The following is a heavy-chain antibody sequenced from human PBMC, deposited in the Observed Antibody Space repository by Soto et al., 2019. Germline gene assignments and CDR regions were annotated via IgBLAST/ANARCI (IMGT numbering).Heavy chain of an antibody. CDR2: ISGSGSNT. Sequence: GWSLRLSCAASGFTFGSHAMSWVRQAPGKGLEWVSDISGSGSNTYYADSVKGRFTISRDNSKNRLDLQMNSLRADDTAVYYCAKGIYYDIWSVEFEYYYYGMDVWGQGTTVTFSS. V-gene: IGHV3-23*01. J-gene: IGHJ6*02. D-gene: IGHD3-3*01. CDR3: AKGIYYDIWSVEFEYYYYGMDV. CDR1: GFTFGSHA.